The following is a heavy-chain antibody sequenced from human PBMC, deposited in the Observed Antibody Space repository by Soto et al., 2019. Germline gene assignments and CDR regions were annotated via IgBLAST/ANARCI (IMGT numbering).Heavy chain of an antibody. Sequence: GGSLRLSCAASGFTFSSYAMSWVRQAPGKGLEWVSAISGSGGSTYYADSVKGRFTISRDNSKNTLYLQMNSLRAEDTAVYYCAKGSDYGDYYYYYYYGMDVWGKGTTVTVSS. CDR1: GFTFSSYA. D-gene: IGHD4-17*01. V-gene: IGHV3-23*01. CDR2: ISGSGGST. CDR3: AKGSDYGDYYYYYYYGMDV. J-gene: IGHJ6*04.